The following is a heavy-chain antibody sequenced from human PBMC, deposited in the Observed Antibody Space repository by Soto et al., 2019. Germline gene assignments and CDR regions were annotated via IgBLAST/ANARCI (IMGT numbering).Heavy chain of an antibody. J-gene: IGHJ6*03. CDR1: GGSFSGYY. CDR2: INDSAIT. CDR3: ALSPVRFSTLYHYMDV. D-gene: IGHD3-10*01. V-gene: IGHV4-34*01. Sequence: QVQLQQWGAGLLKPSETLSLTCAVYGGSFSGYYWSWIRQPPGKGLEWIGEINDSAITNYNPSLKSRVIIAAHTSKNKFSLKLSSVTAADAAVYYCALSPVRFSTLYHYMDVWGKGTTVTVSS.